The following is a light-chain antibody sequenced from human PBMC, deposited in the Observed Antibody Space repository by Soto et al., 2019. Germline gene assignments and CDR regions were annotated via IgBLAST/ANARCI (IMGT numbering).Light chain of an antibody. CDR2: RNN. CDR3: GGWDDSLSGPV. CDR1: SSNIGSNF. J-gene: IGLJ2*01. V-gene: IGLV1-47*01. Sequence: QAVLTQPPSASGTPGQRVTIPCSGSSSNIGSNFVNWYRQFPGTAPKLLIQRNNQRPSGVPARFSGSKSGTSASLAISGLRSEDEADYYCGGWDDSLSGPVFGGGTQLTVL.